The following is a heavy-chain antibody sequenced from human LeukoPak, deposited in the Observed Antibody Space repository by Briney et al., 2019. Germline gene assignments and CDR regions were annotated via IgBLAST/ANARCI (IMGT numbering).Heavy chain of an antibody. CDR2: IKQDGSEK. CDR3: ARGPSHSYTAVAGRIMFLDY. D-gene: IGHD6-19*01. J-gene: IGHJ4*02. Sequence: PGGSLRLSCAASGFTFSSYWMSWVRQAPGKGREGVANIKQDGSEKYYVDSVKGRFTISRDNAKNSLYLQMNSLRAEDTAVYYCARGPSHSYTAVAGRIMFLDYWGQGTLVTVSS. V-gene: IGHV3-7*04. CDR1: GFTFSSYW.